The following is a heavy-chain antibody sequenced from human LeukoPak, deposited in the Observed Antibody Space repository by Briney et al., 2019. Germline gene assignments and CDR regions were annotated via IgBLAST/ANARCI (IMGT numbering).Heavy chain of an antibody. Sequence: ASVKVSCKASGGTFSSYAISWVRQAPGQGLEWMGGIIPIFGTANYAQKFQGRATMTTDTSTSTAYMELRSLRSDDTAVYYCARGPGYCSGGSCYYYYGMDVWGQGTTVTVSS. CDR1: GGTFSSYA. J-gene: IGHJ6*02. CDR3: ARGPGYCSGGSCYYYYGMDV. D-gene: IGHD2-15*01. V-gene: IGHV1-69*05. CDR2: IIPIFGTA.